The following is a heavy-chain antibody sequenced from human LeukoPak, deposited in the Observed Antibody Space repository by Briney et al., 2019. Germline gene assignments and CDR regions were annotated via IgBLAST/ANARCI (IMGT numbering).Heavy chain of an antibody. CDR1: GFTFSSYA. CDR3: AKDSPEAHFWSGYTFYFDY. V-gene: IGHV3-23*01. J-gene: IGHJ4*02. CDR2: ISGSGGST. D-gene: IGHD3-3*02. Sequence: GGSLRLSCAASGFTFSSYAMSGVRQAPGKGLEWVSAISGSGGSTYYADSVKGRFTISRDNSKNTLYLQMNSLRAEDTAVYYCAKDSPEAHFWSGYTFYFDYWGQGTLVTVSS.